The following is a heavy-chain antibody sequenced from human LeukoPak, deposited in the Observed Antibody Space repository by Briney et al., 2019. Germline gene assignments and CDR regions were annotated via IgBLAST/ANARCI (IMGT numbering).Heavy chain of an antibody. Sequence: GASVKVSCKASGGTFSSYAISWVRQAPGQGLEWMGWISPESGDTNYAQNFQDRVTMTTDTSTNTAYMELRSLTSDDTAVYFCARVFGYYYFYMDVWGEGTTVIISS. CDR2: ISPESGDT. D-gene: IGHD3/OR15-3a*01. V-gene: IGHV1-18*01. CDR3: ARVFGYYYFYMDV. J-gene: IGHJ6*03. CDR1: GGTFSSYA.